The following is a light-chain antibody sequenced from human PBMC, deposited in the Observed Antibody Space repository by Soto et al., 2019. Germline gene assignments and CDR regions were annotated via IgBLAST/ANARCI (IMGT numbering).Light chain of an antibody. CDR1: SSDVGTYNL. V-gene: IGLV2-23*03. CDR3: CSYAGSSTFV. CDR2: EGS. Sequence: QSVLTQPASVSGSPGQSNTISCTGTSSDVGTYNLVSWYQQHPGKAPKLMIYEGSKRPSGVSHRFSGSKSGNTASLTISGLQAEDEADYYCCSYAGSSTFVFGTGTKLTVL. J-gene: IGLJ1*01.